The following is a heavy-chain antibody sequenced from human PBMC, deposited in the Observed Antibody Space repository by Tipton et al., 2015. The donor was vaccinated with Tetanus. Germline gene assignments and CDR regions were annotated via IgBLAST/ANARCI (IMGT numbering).Heavy chain of an antibody. J-gene: IGHJ3*02. Sequence: SLTCSVSGDSISSGGHYWGWIRQHPGKGLEWIGNIHYSGSTFYNPSLKSRVTISVDTSKNQFSLKLNSVTAADTAVYYCAREGAPRAFDIWGQGTMVTVSS. CDR2: IHYSGST. V-gene: IGHV4-31*03. CDR3: AREGAPRAFDI. CDR1: GDSISSGGHY.